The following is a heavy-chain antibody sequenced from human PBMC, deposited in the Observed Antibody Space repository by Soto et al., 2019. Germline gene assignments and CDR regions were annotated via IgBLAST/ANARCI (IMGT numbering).Heavy chain of an antibody. CDR1: GGSFSSSSYY. D-gene: IGHD3-16*02. Sequence: SETLSLTCTVSGGSFSSSSYYWGWIRQPPGKGLEWIASIYYSGSTYYNPSLKSRVTISVDTSKNQFSLKLSSVTAADTAVYFCARHSAPGYPIPFMSQTNFDYWGQETRVTFSS. V-gene: IGHV4-39*01. CDR3: ARHSAPGYPIPFMSQTNFDY. J-gene: IGHJ4*02. CDR2: IYYSGST.